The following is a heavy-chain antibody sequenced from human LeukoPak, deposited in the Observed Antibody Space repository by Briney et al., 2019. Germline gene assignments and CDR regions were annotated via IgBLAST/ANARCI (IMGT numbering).Heavy chain of an antibody. D-gene: IGHD2-15*01. V-gene: IGHV4-61*08. J-gene: IGHJ4*02. Sequence: SQTLSLTCAVSGGSISSGGYSWSWIRQPPGNGLEWIEYIYYSGSTNYNPSLKSRVTISVDTSKNQFSLKLSSVTAADTAVYYCARDVGVVVVVAGLDYWGQGTLVTVSS. CDR3: ARDVGVVVVVAGLDY. CDR1: GGSISSGGYS. CDR2: IYYSGST.